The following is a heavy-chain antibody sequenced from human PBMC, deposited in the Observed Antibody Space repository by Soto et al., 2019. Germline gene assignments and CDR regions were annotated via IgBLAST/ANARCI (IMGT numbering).Heavy chain of an antibody. CDR1: GGSMSSPNW. V-gene: IGHV4-4*02. Sequence: QVRLQESGPGLVKPSGTLSLTCLVSGGSMSSPNWWTWVRQAPVKGLEWIAAIHHSGATNYSPSLKSRAVISIDKSNNQFSLQLTSVTAADTAVYYCATGSPYYYGSGGMWDSWGRGALVTVSS. CDR2: IHHSGAT. J-gene: IGHJ4*02. CDR3: ATGSPYYYGSGGMWDS. D-gene: IGHD3-10*01.